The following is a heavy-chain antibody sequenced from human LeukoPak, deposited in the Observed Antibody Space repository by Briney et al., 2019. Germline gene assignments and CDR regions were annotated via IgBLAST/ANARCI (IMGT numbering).Heavy chain of an antibody. V-gene: IGHV3-33*01. CDR1: EFTFSSYG. CDR2: IWYDGSNK. D-gene: IGHD6-13*01. J-gene: IGHJ4*02. Sequence: PGGSLRLSCAASEFTFSSYGMHWVRQAPGKGLEWVAVIWYDGSNKYYADSVKGPFTISRDNSKNTLYLQMNSLRAEDTAVYYCARVSESSWNSLDYWGQGTLVTVSS. CDR3: ARVSESSWNSLDY.